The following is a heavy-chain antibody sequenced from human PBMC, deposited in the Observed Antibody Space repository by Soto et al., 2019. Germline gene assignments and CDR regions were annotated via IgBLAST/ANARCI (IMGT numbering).Heavy chain of an antibody. CDR3: ARHAIVVVPAAIPNDYYGMDV. D-gene: IGHD2-2*02. Sequence: PGESQKISCKGSGYSFISYCSSWVRQLPGKGLEWMGRIDPSDSYTNYSPSFQGHVTISADKSISTAYLQWSSLKASDTAMYYCARHAIVVVPAAIPNDYYGMDVWGQGTTVTVSS. V-gene: IGHV5-10-1*01. J-gene: IGHJ6*02. CDR1: GYSFISYC. CDR2: IDPSDSYT.